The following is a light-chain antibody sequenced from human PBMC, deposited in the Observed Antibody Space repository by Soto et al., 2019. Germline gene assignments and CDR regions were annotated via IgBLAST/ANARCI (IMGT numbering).Light chain of an antibody. CDR2: EVS. CDR3: ISYTSSSTL. Sequence: QSALTQPASVSGSPGQSITISCTGTSSDVGSYNYVSWYQQHPGKAPKLMIYEVSDRPSGISSRFSGYKSGNTASLTISGLQSEDEAEYYCISYTSSSTLFGTENKLTVL. CDR1: SSDVGSYNY. V-gene: IGLV2-14*01. J-gene: IGLJ1*01.